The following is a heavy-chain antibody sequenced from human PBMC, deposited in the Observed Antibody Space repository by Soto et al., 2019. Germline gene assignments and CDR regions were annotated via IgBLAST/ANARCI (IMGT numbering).Heavy chain of an antibody. Sequence: PGGSLRLSCAASGFTFRSFAMTWVRQAPGKGLEWLSAISSSAAVTYYADSVKGRFTISRDDSKNTLYMQMNRLRADDAAVYYCAKGALRHQYYFDYWGQGSMVTVYS. CDR3: AKGALRHQYYFDY. CDR2: ISSSAAVT. V-gene: IGHV3-23*01. D-gene: IGHD2-2*01. J-gene: IGHJ4*02. CDR1: GFTFRSFA.